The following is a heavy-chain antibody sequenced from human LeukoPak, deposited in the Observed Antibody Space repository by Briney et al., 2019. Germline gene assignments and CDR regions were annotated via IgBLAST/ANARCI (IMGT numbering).Heavy chain of an antibody. CDR1: GGSLSSSSYY. Sequence: SETLSLTCTVSGGSLSSSSYYWGWIRQPPGKGLEWIGSIYYSGSTYYNPSLKSRVTISVDTSKNQFSLKLSSVTAADTAVYYCARESYSSGWYYYYYYYMDVWGKGTTVTVSS. CDR3: ARESYSSGWYYYYYYYMDV. D-gene: IGHD6-19*01. V-gene: IGHV4-39*07. J-gene: IGHJ6*03. CDR2: IYYSGST.